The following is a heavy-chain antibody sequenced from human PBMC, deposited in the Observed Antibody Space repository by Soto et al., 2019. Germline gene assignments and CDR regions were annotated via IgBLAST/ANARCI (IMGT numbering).Heavy chain of an antibody. CDR2: IYPGHSDT. CDR3: ARPDGSLLSTSWDRYPLDI. V-gene: IGHV5-51*01. CDR1: GDSFTSYW. Sequence: GESLKISCKGSGDSFTSYWIGWVRQMPGKGLEWMGIIYPGHSDTRYSPSFQGQVTISADEAISTAYLQWSSLKASDTAMYYLARPDGSLLSTSWDRYPLDIRGQRTMVTVSS. J-gene: IGHJ3*02. D-gene: IGHD2-2*01.